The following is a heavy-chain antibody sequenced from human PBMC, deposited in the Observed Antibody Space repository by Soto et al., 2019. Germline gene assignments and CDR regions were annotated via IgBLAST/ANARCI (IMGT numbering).Heavy chain of an antibody. Sequence: QVQLVQSGAEVKKPGSSVKVSCKASGGTFSSYAISWVRQAPGQGLEWMGGIIPIFGTANYAQKFQGRVTIIADKSTSTAYMELSSLRSEDTAVYYCARDTGVCSGGSCYHYYGMDVWGQGTTVTVSS. CDR1: GGTFSSYA. D-gene: IGHD2-15*01. CDR2: IIPIFGTA. J-gene: IGHJ6*02. CDR3: ARDTGVCSGGSCYHYYGMDV. V-gene: IGHV1-69*06.